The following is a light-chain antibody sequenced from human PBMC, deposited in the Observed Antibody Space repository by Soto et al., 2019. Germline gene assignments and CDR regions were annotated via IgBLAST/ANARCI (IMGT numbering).Light chain of an antibody. CDR3: SSYAGTSTFVS. CDR1: SGDVGYYNY. Sequence: QSVLTQSRSVSGSPGQSVTISCTGTSGDVGYYNYVSWYQQHPGKAPKLMIYDVSKRPSGVPDRFSGSKSGNTASLTIAGLRAEDEAQYFCSSYAGTSTFVSFGGGTKLTVL. J-gene: IGLJ2*01. CDR2: DVS. V-gene: IGLV2-11*01.